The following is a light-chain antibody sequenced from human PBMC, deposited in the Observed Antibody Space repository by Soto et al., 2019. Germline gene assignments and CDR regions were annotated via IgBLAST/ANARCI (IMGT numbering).Light chain of an antibody. Sequence: QSVLTQPPSASGTPGQRVTISCSGGSSNIESNSVNWYQQLPGTAPKLLIFTDNQRPSGVPDRFSGSKSGTSASLAISGLQSEDEADYYCAAWDDRLNGVVFGGGTKVTVL. CDR2: TDN. J-gene: IGLJ2*01. CDR1: SSNIESNS. V-gene: IGLV1-44*01. CDR3: AAWDDRLNGVV.